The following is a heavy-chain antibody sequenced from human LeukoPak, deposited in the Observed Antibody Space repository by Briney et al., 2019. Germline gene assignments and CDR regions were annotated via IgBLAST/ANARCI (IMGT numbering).Heavy chain of an antibody. V-gene: IGHV3-23*01. Sequence: GGSLRLSCTVSGFTLSSYEMSWIRQAPGKGLEGVSSIYYSGGSSYYADSVKGRFTISRDNSKNTLYLQMNSLRAEATAVYYCSRVGYRYGYAYWGQGTLVTVSS. CDR2: IYYSGGSS. J-gene: IGHJ4*02. CDR1: GFTLSSYE. D-gene: IGHD5-18*01. CDR3: SRVGYRYGYAY.